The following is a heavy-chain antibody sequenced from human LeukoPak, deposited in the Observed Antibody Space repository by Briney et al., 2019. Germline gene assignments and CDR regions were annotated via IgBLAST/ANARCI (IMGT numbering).Heavy chain of an antibody. CDR1: GFTFSSYW. Sequence: GGSLRLSCAAPGFTFSSYWMNWVRQAPGKGLVWVSRIHTDGSSTSYADSVKGRFTISRDNAKNTLYLQMNSLRVEDTAVYYCARGRYCSGGSCYFDYWGQGTLVTVSS. CDR2: IHTDGSST. CDR3: ARGRYCSGGSCYFDY. V-gene: IGHV3-74*01. J-gene: IGHJ4*02. D-gene: IGHD2-15*01.